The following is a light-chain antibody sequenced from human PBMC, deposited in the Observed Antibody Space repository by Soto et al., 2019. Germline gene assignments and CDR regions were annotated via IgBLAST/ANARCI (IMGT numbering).Light chain of an antibody. CDR2: EVS. J-gene: IGLJ1*01. V-gene: IGLV2-14*01. Sequence: QSVLTQPASVSGSPGQSTTISCTGTSSDVGGYNYVSWYQQHPGKAPKLIIYEVSNRPTGVSNRFSGSKSGHTASLTISGLQSEDEADYFCTSYTSSSTLDVFGTGTKV. CDR3: TSYTSSSTLDV. CDR1: SSDVGGYNY.